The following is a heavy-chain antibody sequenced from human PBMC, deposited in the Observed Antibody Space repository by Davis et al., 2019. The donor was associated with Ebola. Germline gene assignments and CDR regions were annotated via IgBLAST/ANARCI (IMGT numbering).Heavy chain of an antibody. D-gene: IGHD5-18*01. CDR2: INHSGRT. CDR3: ARIRYSYGFGY. V-gene: IGHV4-34*01. Sequence: SETLSLTCAVYGGSFSGYYWNWIRQPPGKGLEWIGEINHSGRTNYNPSLKSRVTISVDTSKNQFSLKLSSVTAADTAVYYCARIRYSYGFGYWGQGTLVTVSS. J-gene: IGHJ4*02. CDR1: GGSFSGYY.